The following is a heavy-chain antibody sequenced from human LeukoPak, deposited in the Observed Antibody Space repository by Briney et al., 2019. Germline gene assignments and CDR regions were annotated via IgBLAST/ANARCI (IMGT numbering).Heavy chain of an antibody. J-gene: IGHJ4*02. Sequence: ASVKVSCKASGYTFTSYYMHWVRQAPGQGLEWMGIINPSGGSTSYAQKFQGRVTMTRDTSTSKVYMELSSLRSEDTAVYYCARDAESDYSCSGGSCYQDYWGQGTLVTVSS. CDR1: GYTFTSYY. CDR3: ARDAESDYSCSGGSCYQDY. CDR2: INPSGGST. V-gene: IGHV1-46*01. D-gene: IGHD2-15*01.